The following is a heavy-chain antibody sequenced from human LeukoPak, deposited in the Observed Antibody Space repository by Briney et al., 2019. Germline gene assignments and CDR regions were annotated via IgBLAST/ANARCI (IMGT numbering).Heavy chain of an antibody. CDR3: AKVSSTVLRSSWCDRGNYFDY. Sequence: PGGSLRLSCAASGFTFSSYAMSWVRQAPGKGLEWVSAISGSGGSTYYADSVKGRFTISRDNSKNTLYLQMNSLRAEDTAVYYCAKVSSTVLRSSWCDRGNYFDYWGQGTLVTVSS. D-gene: IGHD6-13*01. V-gene: IGHV3-23*01. CDR2: ISGSGGST. J-gene: IGHJ4*02. CDR1: GFTFSSYA.